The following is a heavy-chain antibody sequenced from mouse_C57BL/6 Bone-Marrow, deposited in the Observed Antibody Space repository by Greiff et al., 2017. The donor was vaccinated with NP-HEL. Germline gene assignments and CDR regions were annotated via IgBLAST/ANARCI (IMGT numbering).Heavy chain of an antibody. CDR2: IDPNSGGT. Sequence: QVQLQQPGAELVKPGASVKLSCKASGYTFTSYWMHWVKQRPGRGLEWIGRIDPNSGGTKYNEKFKSKATLTVDKPSSTAYMQLSSLTSADSEVAECESGGILRHPDFDVWGTGTTVTVAS. V-gene: IGHV1-72*01. CDR3: ESGGILRHPDFDV. J-gene: IGHJ1*03. D-gene: IGHD1-1*01. CDR1: GYTFTSYW.